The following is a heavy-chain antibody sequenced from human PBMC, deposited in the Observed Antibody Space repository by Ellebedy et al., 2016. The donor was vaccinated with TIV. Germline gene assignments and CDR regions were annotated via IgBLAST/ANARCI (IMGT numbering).Heavy chain of an antibody. CDR1: GYTFTAYS. CDR2: INVGNGNT. Sequence: ASVKVSCKASGYTFTAYSMHWVRQAPGQRLEWMGWINVGNGNTRYAQQFQDRVTITRDTSAGPAYMELSRLRSDDKAVYYCARIGYSSGAADFNYWGQGTLVTVSS. V-gene: IGHV1-3*01. D-gene: IGHD6-25*01. J-gene: IGHJ4*02. CDR3: ARIGYSSGAADFNY.